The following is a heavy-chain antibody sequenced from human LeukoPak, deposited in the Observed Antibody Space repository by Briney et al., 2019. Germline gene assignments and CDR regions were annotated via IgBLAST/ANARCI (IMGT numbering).Heavy chain of an antibody. CDR1: GGSTSSDY. V-gene: IGHV4-59*08. CDR2: VYNSGDT. D-gene: IGHD3-16*01. Sequence: PSETLSLTCTVSGGSTSSDYWSWIRQSPGKGLEWVGYVYNSGDTGKNPSLKSRVTILLDTSKNQCSLKLTSVSAADTTVYYCARLKLGAYFDLWGRGTLVTVSS. J-gene: IGHJ2*01. CDR3: ARLKLGAYFDL.